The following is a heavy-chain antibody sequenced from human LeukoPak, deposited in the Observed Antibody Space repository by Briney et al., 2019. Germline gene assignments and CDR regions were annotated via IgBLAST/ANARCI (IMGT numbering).Heavy chain of an antibody. Sequence: ASVKVSCKASGYTFSNYGIIWVRQAPGQGLEWMGWISAYNGNTNYAQKVQGRLTMTTDTSTSTSHMELRSLRSDDTAVYYCARDRHDYKGTYYYYMDVWGKGTTVTVSS. CDR3: ARDRHDYKGTYYYYMDV. CDR1: GYTFSNYG. V-gene: IGHV1-18*01. D-gene: IGHD4-11*01. CDR2: ISAYNGNT. J-gene: IGHJ6*03.